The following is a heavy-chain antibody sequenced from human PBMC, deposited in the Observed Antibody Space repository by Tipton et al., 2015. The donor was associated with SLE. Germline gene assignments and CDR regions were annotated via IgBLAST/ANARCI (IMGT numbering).Heavy chain of an antibody. V-gene: IGHV4-59*01. J-gene: IGHJ4*02. CDR3: ASHGSDFRSDFHRFDN. CDR2: ISYSGST. Sequence: TLSLTCTVSGCSISSYYWSWIRQPPGKGLEWIAYISYSGSTNYNPSLKSRVPISVDTSKNQFSLKLSSVTAADTAVYYCASHGSDFRSDFHRFDNWGQGSLVTVSS. D-gene: IGHD3-3*01. CDR1: GCSISSYY.